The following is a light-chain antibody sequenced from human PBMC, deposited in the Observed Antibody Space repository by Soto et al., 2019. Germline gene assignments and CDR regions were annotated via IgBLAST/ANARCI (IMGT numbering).Light chain of an antibody. V-gene: IGLV2-14*01. J-gene: IGLJ1*01. Sequence: QSALTQPASVSGSPGQSITISCTGTSSDVGGYNYVSWYQQHPGKAPKLMIYDVSNRPSGVSNRFSGSKSGNTASLTISGPQAEDEADYYCSYYTSSSLCVFGTGTKLTVL. CDR2: DVS. CDR3: SYYTSSSLCV. CDR1: SSDVGGYNY.